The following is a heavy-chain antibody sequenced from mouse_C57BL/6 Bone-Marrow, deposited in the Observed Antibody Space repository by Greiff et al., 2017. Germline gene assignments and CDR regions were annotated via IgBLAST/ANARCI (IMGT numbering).Heavy chain of an antibody. J-gene: IGHJ4*01. CDR3: ARVGYDVPYAMDY. Sequence: LQESGPELVKPGASVKISCKASGYSFTSYYIHWVQQRPGQGLEWIGWIYPGSGNTKYNEKFKGKATLTADTSSSTAYMQLSSLTSEDSAVYYCARVGYDVPYAMDYWGQGTSVTVSS. CDR1: GYSFTSYY. CDR2: IYPGSGNT. D-gene: IGHD2-2*01. V-gene: IGHV1-66*01.